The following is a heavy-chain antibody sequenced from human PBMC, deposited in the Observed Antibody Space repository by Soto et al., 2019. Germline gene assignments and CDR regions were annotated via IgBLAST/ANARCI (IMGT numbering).Heavy chain of an antibody. D-gene: IGHD3-10*01. CDR2: IYWDDDK. J-gene: IGHJ4*02. V-gene: IGHV2-5*02. CDR1: GFSLTTSGVG. CDR3: AHYPYYGLGSYSFDY. Sequence: QITLKESGPTLVRPTQTLTLTCTFSGFSLTTSGVGVGWIRQPPGKALEWLAVIYWDDDKRYSSSLKSRLTVTKDTSKTQVVLTMTNMDPVDTATYYCAHYPYYGLGSYSFDYWGQGTLVTVSS.